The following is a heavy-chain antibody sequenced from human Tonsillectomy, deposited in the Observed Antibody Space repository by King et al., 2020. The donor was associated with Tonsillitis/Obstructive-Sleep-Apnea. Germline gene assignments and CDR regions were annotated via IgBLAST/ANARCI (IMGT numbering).Heavy chain of an antibody. J-gene: IGHJ4*02. CDR1: GGSISSSTYY. CDR2: VYYSGST. V-gene: IGHV4-39*01. Sequence: LQLQESGPGLVRPSETLSLTCTVSGGSISSSTYYWGWIRQPPGKGLEWIGNVYYSGSTYYSPSLKSRVIISVDTSKNQFSLKLSSVTAADTAVYYCGAGDERRIDYWAREPWSPSPQ. D-gene: IGHD7-27*01. CDR3: GAGDERRIDY.